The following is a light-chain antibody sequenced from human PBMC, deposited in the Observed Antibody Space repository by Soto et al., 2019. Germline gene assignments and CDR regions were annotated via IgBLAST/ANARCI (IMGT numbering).Light chain of an antibody. CDR2: KAS. V-gene: IGKV1-5*03. J-gene: IGKJ1*01. Sequence: DIQMTQSPSTLSASVGDRVTITCRASQSISSWLAWYQQKPGKAPKXLIYKASTLKSGVPSRFSGSGSGTELTLTISSLQPDDFATYYCQHYNSYSEAFGQGTKGDIK. CDR3: QHYNSYSEA. CDR1: QSISSW.